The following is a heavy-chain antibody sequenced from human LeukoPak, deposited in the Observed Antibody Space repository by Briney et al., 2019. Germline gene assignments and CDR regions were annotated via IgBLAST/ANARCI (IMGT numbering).Heavy chain of an antibody. J-gene: IGHJ5*02. Sequence: ASVNVSCKASGYTFTSYGISWVRQAPGRGLEWMGWISAYNGNTNYAQKLQGRVTMTTDTSTSTAYMELRSLRSDDTAVYYCARDRNIVATITGANWFDPWGQGTLVTVSS. V-gene: IGHV1-18*01. CDR3: ARDRNIVATITGANWFDP. D-gene: IGHD5-12*01. CDR2: ISAYNGNT. CDR1: GYTFTSYG.